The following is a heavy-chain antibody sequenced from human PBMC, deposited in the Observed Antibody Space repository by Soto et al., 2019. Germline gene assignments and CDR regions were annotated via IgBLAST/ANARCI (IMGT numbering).Heavy chain of an antibody. CDR3: TRDASRDSSARGWFDP. D-gene: IGHD6-13*01. Sequence: GGSLRLSCAASGFTFSSYWMSWVRQAPGKGLEWVANIKQDGSEKYYVDSVKGRFTISRDNAKNSLHLQMNSLRAEDTAVYYCTRDASRDSSARGWFDPWGPGTLVTVSS. J-gene: IGHJ5*02. CDR1: GFTFSSYW. V-gene: IGHV3-7*01. CDR2: IKQDGSEK.